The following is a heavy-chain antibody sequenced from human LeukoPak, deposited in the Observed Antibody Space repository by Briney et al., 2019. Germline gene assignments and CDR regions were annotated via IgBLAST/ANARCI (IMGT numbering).Heavy chain of an antibody. V-gene: IGHV6-1*01. CDR2: TYYTAKWHT. CDR1: VDSPSINIAA. CDR3: ARDLDSGADY. D-gene: IGHD4-17*01. Sequence: QTLSLTCAISVDSPSINIAAWNWIRHSPSRGLECLARTYYTAKWHTEYAVSLKRRLTIPPDTSTTHFSLHLNSVTPEDTALYYCARDLDSGADYWGQGTLVTVSS. J-gene: IGHJ4*02.